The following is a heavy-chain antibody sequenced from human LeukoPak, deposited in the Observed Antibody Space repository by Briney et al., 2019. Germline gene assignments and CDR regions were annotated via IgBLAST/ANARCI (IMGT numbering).Heavy chain of an antibody. D-gene: IGHD3-9*01. CDR1: GCTFDDYT. CDR3: AKDYYDILTGYYGGFDH. Sequence: GGSLRLSCAASGCTFDDYTMHWVRQAPGKGLEWVSLISWDGGSTYYADSVKGRFTISRDNSKNSLNLQMNSLRTEDTALYYCAKDYYDILTGYYGGFDHWGQGTLVTVSS. J-gene: IGHJ4*02. CDR2: ISWDGGST. V-gene: IGHV3-43*01.